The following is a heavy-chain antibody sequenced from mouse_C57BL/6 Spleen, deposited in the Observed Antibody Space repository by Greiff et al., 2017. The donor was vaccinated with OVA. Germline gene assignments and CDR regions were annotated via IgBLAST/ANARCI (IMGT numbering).Heavy chain of an antibody. Sequence: EVKLVESGGGFVQPGGSMKLSCAASGFTFSDAWMDWVRQSPEKGLEWVAKIRNKANNHATYSDVSVKGRFTISTDDSKSSVDLQMNSLRAEDTGMYYCNRNPHYYGSSYEAMDYWGQGTSVTVSS. CDR3: NRNPHYYGSSYEAMDY. CDR2: IRNKANNHAT. J-gene: IGHJ4*01. CDR1: GFTFSDAW. D-gene: IGHD1-1*01. V-gene: IGHV6-6*01.